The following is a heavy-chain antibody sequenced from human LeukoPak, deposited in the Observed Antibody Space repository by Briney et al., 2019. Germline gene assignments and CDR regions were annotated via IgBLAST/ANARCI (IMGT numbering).Heavy chain of an antibody. CDR2: ISWDGGST. CDR3: AKENNWNYYMDV. Sequence: GGSLRLSCAASGFTFDDYTMHWVRQAPGKGLEWVSLISWDGGSTYYADSVKGRFTISRDNSKNSLYLQMNSLRTEDTALYYCAKENNWNYYMDVWGKGTTVTVSS. V-gene: IGHV3-43*01. J-gene: IGHJ6*03. D-gene: IGHD1-20*01. CDR1: GFTFDDYT.